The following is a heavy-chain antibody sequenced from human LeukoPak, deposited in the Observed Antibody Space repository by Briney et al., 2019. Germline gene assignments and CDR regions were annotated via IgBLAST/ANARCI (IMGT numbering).Heavy chain of an antibody. CDR2: IIPIFGIA. CDR1: VGTFSSYA. CDR3: ARDRCGGDCYADDAFDI. Sequence: SVKVSCKASVGTFSSYAINWVRQAPGQGLEWMGRIIPIFGIANYAQKFQGRVTITADTSTSTAYMELSSLRSEDTAVYYCARDRCGGDCYADDAFDIWGQGTMVTVSS. V-gene: IGHV1-69*04. J-gene: IGHJ3*02. D-gene: IGHD2-21*02.